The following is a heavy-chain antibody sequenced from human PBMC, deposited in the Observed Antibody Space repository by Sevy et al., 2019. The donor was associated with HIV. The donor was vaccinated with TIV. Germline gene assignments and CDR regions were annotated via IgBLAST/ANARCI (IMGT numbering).Heavy chain of an antibody. CDR1: GFTFSDHY. J-gene: IGHJ4*02. D-gene: IGHD6-13*01. CDR3: ATHAGIAAAGRVFDY. CDR2: TRNKADGYTT. V-gene: IGHV3-72*01. Sequence: GVLRLSCVASGFTFSDHYMEWVRQAPGKGLEWVGRTRNKADGYTTEYAASVKGRLTMSRDESKNSLYVQMNSLKAEDTAVYYCATHAGIAAAGRVFDYWGQGTLVTVSS.